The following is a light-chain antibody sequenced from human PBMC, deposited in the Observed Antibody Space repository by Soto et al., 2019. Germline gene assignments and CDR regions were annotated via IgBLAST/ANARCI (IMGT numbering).Light chain of an antibody. V-gene: IGKV1-9*01. CDR1: QGISSY. CDR3: QQLNSYGS. J-gene: IGKJ2*01. Sequence: IQLTQSPSSLSASVGDRVTITCRASQGISSYLAWYQQKPGQAPKLLIYAASTLQSGVPSRFSGSGSGTDFTLTISSLQPEDVETYYCQQLNSYGSFGQGTKLEIK. CDR2: AAS.